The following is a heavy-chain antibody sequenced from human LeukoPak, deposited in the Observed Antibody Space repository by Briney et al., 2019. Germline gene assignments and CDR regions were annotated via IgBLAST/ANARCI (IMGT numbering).Heavy chain of an antibody. CDR1: GYTFTGYY. V-gene: IGHV1-2*06. CDR2: INPNSGGA. J-gene: IGHJ6*03. Sequence: ASVKVSCKASGYTFTGYYMHWVRQAPGQGLEWMGRINPNSGGANYAQKFQGRVTMTRDTSISTAYMELSRLRPDDTAVYYCARDNRKQLVRYYYMDVWGKGTTVTVSS. D-gene: IGHD6-13*01. CDR3: ARDNRKQLVRYYYMDV.